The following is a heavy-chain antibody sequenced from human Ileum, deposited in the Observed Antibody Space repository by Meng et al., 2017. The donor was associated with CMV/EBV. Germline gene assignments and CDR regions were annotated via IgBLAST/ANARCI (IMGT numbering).Heavy chain of an antibody. Sequence: ASVKVSCKASGYTFTSYYMHWVRQAPGQGLEWMGIINPSGGSTSYAQKFQGRVTMTRDTSTSTVYMELSSLRSEDTAVYYCAREGSSGWALNYYYYGMDVWGQGTTVTVSS. V-gene: IGHV1-46*01. CDR3: AREGSSGWALNYYYYGMDV. CDR1: GYTFTSYY. CDR2: INPSGGST. J-gene: IGHJ6*02. D-gene: IGHD6-19*01.